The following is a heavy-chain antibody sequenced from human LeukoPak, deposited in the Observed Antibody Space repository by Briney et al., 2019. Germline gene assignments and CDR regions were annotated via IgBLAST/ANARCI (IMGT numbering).Heavy chain of an antibody. CDR1: GFTFSDYY. J-gene: IGHJ4*02. CDR3: ARDLRRQFYFDY. Sequence: PGGSLRLSCAASGFTFSDYYMSWIRQAPGKGLEWVSYISSSGSTIYYADSVEGRFTISRDNAKNSLYLQMNSLRAEDKAVYYCARDLRRQFYFDYWGQGTLVTVSS. CDR2: ISSSGSTI. V-gene: IGHV3-11*04. D-gene: IGHD6-19*01.